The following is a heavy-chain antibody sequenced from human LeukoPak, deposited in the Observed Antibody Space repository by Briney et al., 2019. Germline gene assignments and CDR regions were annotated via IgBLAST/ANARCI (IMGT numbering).Heavy chain of an antibody. J-gene: IGHJ6*02. D-gene: IGHD3-9*01. CDR2: INHSGST. V-gene: IGHV4-34*01. Sequence: PSETLSLTCAVYGGSFSGYYWSWIRQPPGKGLEWIGEINHSGSTNYNPSLKSRVTISVDTSKNQFSLKLSSVTAADTAVYSCARVWARGGDWFYYYYGRDVWGQGTTVTVSS. CDR1: GGSFSGYY. CDR3: ARVWARGGDWFYYYYGRDV.